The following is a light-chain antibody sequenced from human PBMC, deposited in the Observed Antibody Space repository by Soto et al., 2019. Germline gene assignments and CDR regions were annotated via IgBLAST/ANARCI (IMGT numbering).Light chain of an antibody. CDR2: GAS. CDR1: QSVSSSY. V-gene: IGKV3-20*01. CDR3: QQYGSSPMYT. J-gene: IGKJ2*01. Sequence: EIVLTQSPGTLSLSPGERATLSCRASQSVSSSYLAWYQQKPGQAPRILIYGASSRATGIPDRFSGSGSGTDFTLTISRLEPEDFAVYYCQQYGSSPMYTVGQGTKLELK.